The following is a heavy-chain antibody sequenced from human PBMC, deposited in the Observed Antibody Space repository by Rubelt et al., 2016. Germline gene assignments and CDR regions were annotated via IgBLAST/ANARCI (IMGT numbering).Heavy chain of an antibody. J-gene: IGHJ3*02. CDR2: IYYSGST. V-gene: IGHV4-59*12. CDR3: ARDLCSSTSCYHDAFDI. D-gene: IGHD2-2*01. Sequence: QVQLQESGPGLVKPSETLSLTCTVSGGSISGYYWSWIRQPPGKGLEWIGYIYYSGSTNYNPSLKSRVTVSVDTSKNQFSLKLSSVTPEDTAVYYCARDLCSSTSCYHDAFDIWGQGTMVTVSS. CDR1: GGSISGYY.